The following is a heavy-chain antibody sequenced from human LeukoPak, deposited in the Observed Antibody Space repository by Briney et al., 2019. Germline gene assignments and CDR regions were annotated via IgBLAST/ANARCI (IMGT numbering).Heavy chain of an antibody. CDR3: AGLSGYDPYYFDY. Sequence: ASVKVSSTASGYSCTGYYMLWVRQAPGQGLEWMGCINPNSGGTDYAQKFQGRVTMTRDTSISTAYMELSRLTSDDTAVYYCAGLSGYDPYYFDYWGQGTLVAVSS. CDR1: GYSCTGYY. V-gene: IGHV1-2*02. J-gene: IGHJ4*02. D-gene: IGHD5-12*01. CDR2: INPNSGGT.